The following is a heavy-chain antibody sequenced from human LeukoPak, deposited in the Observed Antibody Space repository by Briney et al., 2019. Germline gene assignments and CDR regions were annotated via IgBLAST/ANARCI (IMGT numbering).Heavy chain of an antibody. J-gene: IGHJ4*02. Sequence: GRSLRLSCAASGFTFSNYAMHWARQAPGKGLEWVAFISHDRSNHCHADSVKGRFTISRDNSKNTLYLQMNSLTAEETAVYYCARDLSGSYMSDYWGQGTLVTVSS. V-gene: IGHV3-30-3*01. CDR3: ARDLSGSYMSDY. CDR2: ISHDRSNH. D-gene: IGHD3-10*01. CDR1: GFTFSNYA.